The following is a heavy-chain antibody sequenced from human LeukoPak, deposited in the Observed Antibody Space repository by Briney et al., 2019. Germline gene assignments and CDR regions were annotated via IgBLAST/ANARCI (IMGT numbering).Heavy chain of an antibody. D-gene: IGHD3-22*01. CDR2: IYYSGST. CDR1: GGSISTYY. CDR3: ARGHYYDSSGYSYFDY. V-gene: IGHV4-59*12. Sequence: SETLSLTCTVSGGSISTYYWSWIRQPPGKGLEWIGYIYYSGSTKYNPSLESRLTTSVDTSKNQFSPKLSSVTAADTAVYYCARGHYYDSSGYSYFDYWGQGTLVTVSS. J-gene: IGHJ4*02.